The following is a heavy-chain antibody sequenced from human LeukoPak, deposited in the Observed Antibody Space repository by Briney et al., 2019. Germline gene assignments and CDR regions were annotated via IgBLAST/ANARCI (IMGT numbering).Heavy chain of an antibody. Sequence: PGGSLRLSCAASGFTFSSYGMHWVRQAPGKGLEWVTFISYDGSNKYFADSVKGRFTISRDNSKNTLYLQMNSLRAEDTAVYYCAKATSELGYYFDYWGQGTLVTVSS. CDR1: GFTFSSYG. CDR2: ISYDGSNK. CDR3: AKATSELGYYFDY. D-gene: IGHD7-27*01. J-gene: IGHJ4*02. V-gene: IGHV3-30*18.